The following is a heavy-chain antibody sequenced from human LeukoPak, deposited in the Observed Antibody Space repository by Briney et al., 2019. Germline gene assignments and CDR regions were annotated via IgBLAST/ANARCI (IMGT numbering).Heavy chain of an antibody. D-gene: IGHD1-7*01. CDR2: MNSKTGDT. CDR1: GGTFSSYA. CDR3: ARGTGTSWFDV. V-gene: IGHV1-2*02. Sequence: ASVKVSCKASGGTFSSYAISWVRQAPGQGLEWMGWMNSKTGDTNYALKFQGRVTMTRDTSIKTAYMDLSSLTSDDTAVYYCARGTGTSWFDVWGQGTLVTVSS. J-gene: IGHJ5*02.